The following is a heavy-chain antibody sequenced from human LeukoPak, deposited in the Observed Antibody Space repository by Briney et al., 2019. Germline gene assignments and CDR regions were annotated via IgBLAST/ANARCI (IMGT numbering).Heavy chain of an antibody. CDR3: ARDRSLRYFDWSDDDAFDI. CDR1: GGTFSSYA. D-gene: IGHD3-9*01. V-gene: IGHV1-69*13. Sequence: GASVKVSCKASGGTFSSYAISWVRQAPGQGLEWMGRIIPIFGIANYAQKFQGRVTITADESTSTAYMELSSLRSEDTAVYYCARDRSLRYFDWSDDDAFDIWGQGTMVTVSS. CDR2: IIPIFGIA. J-gene: IGHJ3*02.